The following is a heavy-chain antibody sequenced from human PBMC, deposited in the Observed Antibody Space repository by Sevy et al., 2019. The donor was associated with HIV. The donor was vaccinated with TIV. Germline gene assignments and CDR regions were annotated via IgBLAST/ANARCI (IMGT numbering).Heavy chain of an antibody. CDR1: GFIFSYYG. CDR3: ARDPHEIMLSGSYYLY. V-gene: IGHV3-33*01. J-gene: IGHJ4*02. D-gene: IGHD1-26*01. CDR2: IWYDGSNT. Sequence: GGSVRLSCAASGFIFSYYGMHWVRQAPGKGLEWVAVIWYDGSNTIYADSVKGRFTISRDNSKNILYLQMNSLRDEDTAVYYCARDPHEIMLSGSYYLYWGQGTRVTVSS.